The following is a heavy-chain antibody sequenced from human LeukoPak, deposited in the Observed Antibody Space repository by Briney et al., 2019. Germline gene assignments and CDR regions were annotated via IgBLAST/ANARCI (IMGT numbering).Heavy chain of an antibody. Sequence: PSETLSLTCTVSGGSISSSSYYCGWIRQPPGKGLEWIGSMYSSGSTYYNPSLKSRVTISVDTSKNQFSLKLSSVTAADTAVYYCARRGNLMATITALDYWGQGTLVTVSS. CDR2: MYSSGST. J-gene: IGHJ4*02. CDR1: GGSISSSSYY. V-gene: IGHV4-39*07. D-gene: IGHD5-24*01. CDR3: ARRGNLMATITALDY.